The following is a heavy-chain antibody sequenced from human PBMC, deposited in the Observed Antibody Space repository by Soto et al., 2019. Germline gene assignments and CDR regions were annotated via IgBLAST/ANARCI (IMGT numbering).Heavy chain of an antibody. CDR2: IYYSGST. V-gene: IGHV4-59*01. CDR3: ARDSYYYDSSGYPYYYYGMDV. D-gene: IGHD3-22*01. J-gene: IGHJ6*02. CDR1: GGSISSYY. Sequence: PSETLSLTCTVSGGSISSYYWSWIRQPPGKGLEWIGYIYYSGSTNYNPSLKSRVTISVDTSKNQFSLKLSSVTAADTAVYYCARDSYYYDSSGYPYYYYGMDVSGQATTVTVSS.